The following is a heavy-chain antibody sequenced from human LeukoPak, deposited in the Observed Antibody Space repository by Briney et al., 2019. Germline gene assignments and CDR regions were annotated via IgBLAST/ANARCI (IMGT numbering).Heavy chain of an antibody. CDR3: ASRRFLEWLSSPFDY. V-gene: IGHV3-7*01. CDR1: GFTFSSYW. CDR2: IKQDGSEK. J-gene: IGHJ4*02. D-gene: IGHD3-3*01. Sequence: GGSLRLSCAASGFTFSSYWMSWVRQAPGKGLEWVANIKQDGSEKYYVDSVKGRFTISRDNAKNSLYPQMNSLRAEDTAVYYCASRRFLEWLSSPFDYWGQGTLFTVSS.